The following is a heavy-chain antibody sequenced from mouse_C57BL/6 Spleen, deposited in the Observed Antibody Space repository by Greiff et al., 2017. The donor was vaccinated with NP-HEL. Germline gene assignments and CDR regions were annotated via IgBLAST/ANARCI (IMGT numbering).Heavy chain of an antibody. CDR3: ARGKPLYAMDY. J-gene: IGHJ4*01. Sequence: QVQLKQSGAELVMPGASVKLSCKASGYTFTSYWMHWVKQRPGQGLEWIGEIDPSDSYTNYNQKFKGKSTLTVDKSSSTAYMQLSSLTSEDSAVYYCARGKPLYAMDYWGQGTSVTVSS. V-gene: IGHV1-69*01. CDR1: GYTFTSYW. CDR2: IDPSDSYT.